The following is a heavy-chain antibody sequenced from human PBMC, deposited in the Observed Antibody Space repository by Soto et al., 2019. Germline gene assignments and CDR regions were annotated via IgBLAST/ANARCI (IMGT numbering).Heavy chain of an antibody. V-gene: IGHV4-59*01. Sequence: SENLCDPYTGSGGSLSRYYWSLIRQPPGKGLEWIGYIYYSGSTNYNPSLKSRVTISVDTSKNQFSLKLRFVTAADTAVYYCARTVLGAAVDYRCQGALVTLSS. CDR1: GGSLSRYY. D-gene: IGHD6-13*01. J-gene: IGHJ4*02. CDR3: ARTVLGAAVDY. CDR2: IYYSGST.